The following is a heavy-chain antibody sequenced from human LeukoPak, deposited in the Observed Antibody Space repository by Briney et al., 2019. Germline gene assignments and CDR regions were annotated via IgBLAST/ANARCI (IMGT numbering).Heavy chain of an antibody. D-gene: IGHD2-15*01. V-gene: IGHV3-48*01. CDR2: ISSSGSAI. Sequence: PGGSLRLSCAASGFPLSSYSINWVRQAPGKGLEWVSYISSSGSAIYYVDSVKGRFTVSRDNAKNSLFLQMTSPTAEDTAVYYCVRVKGSYFDYWGQGALVTVSS. CDR3: VRVKGSYFDY. CDR1: GFPLSSYS. J-gene: IGHJ4*02.